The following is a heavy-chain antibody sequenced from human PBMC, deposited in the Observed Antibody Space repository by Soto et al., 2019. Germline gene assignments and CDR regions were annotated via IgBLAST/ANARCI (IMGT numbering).Heavy chain of an antibody. CDR1: GGTFSSYA. J-gene: IGHJ3*02. Sequence: QVQLVQSGAEVKKPGSSVKVSCKASGGTFSSYAISWVRQAPGQGLEWMGGIIPIFGTANYAQKFQGRVTITADESMSTAYMELSSLRSEDTAVYYCARYYDSSGYSLFAFDIWGQGTMVTVSS. V-gene: IGHV1-69*01. CDR2: IIPIFGTA. D-gene: IGHD3-22*01. CDR3: ARYYDSSGYSLFAFDI.